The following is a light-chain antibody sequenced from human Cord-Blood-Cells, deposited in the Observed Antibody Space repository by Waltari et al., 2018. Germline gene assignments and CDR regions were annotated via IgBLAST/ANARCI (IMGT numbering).Light chain of an antibody. J-gene: IGLJ2*01. V-gene: IGLV7-46*01. CDR3: LLSYSGAREV. CDR2: EPS. CDR1: TGAVTSGHY. Sequence: QAVVTQEPSLTVSPGGTVTLTCGSSTGAVTSGHYPYWFQQKPGQAPRTLIYEPSNKHSWTPARFSGSLLGGKAALTRSGAQPEDEAEYYCLLSYSGAREVFGGGTKLTVL.